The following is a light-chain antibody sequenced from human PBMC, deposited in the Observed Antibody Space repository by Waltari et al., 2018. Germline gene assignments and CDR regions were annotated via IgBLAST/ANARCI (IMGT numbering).Light chain of an antibody. V-gene: IGKV1-NL1*01. J-gene: IGKJ4*01. Sequence: DIQMTQSPSSLSASVGDRVTITCRASQGISNSLAWYQQKPGKAPELLLYAASRLESRVPSRFSGSGSGTDYSLTISSLQPEDCATYYCQQYYSPLTFGGGTKVEIK. CDR2: AAS. CDR1: QGISNS. CDR3: QQYYSPLT.